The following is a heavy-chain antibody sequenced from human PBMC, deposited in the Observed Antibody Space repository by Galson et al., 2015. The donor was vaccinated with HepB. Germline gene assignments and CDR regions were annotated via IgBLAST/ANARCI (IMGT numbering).Heavy chain of an antibody. CDR1: GGSINTNFYY. CDR2: VYYNENT. CDR3: ARHIPDIVVVVAAFGWFDP. D-gene: IGHD2-15*01. J-gene: IGHJ5*02. V-gene: IGHV4-39*01. Sequence: TLSLTCTVSGGSINTNFYYWGWIRQPPGKGLEWIGSVYYNENTYYNPSLKGRVAISVDTSKNQFSLKLSSVTAADTAVYYCARHIPDIVVVVAAFGWFDPWGQGTLLTVSS.